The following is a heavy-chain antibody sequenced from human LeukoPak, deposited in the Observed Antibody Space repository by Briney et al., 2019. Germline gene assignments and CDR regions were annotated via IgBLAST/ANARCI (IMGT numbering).Heavy chain of an antibody. J-gene: IGHJ4*02. Sequence: NSGGSLRLSCAASGFIFSGYSMNWVRQAPGKGLEWVSSISSSSSSIYYADSVKGRFTIPRDNTKKSLYLQMNSLRAEDTAVYYCAREGATAGSGYYFDYWGQGTLVTVSS. V-gene: IGHV3-21*01. D-gene: IGHD6-13*01. CDR1: GFIFSGYS. CDR3: AREGATAGSGYYFDY. CDR2: ISSSSSSI.